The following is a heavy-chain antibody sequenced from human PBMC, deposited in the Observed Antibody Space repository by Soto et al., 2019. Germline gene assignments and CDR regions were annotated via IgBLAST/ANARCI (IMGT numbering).Heavy chain of an antibody. D-gene: IGHD3-16*01. CDR1: GVSMRNSY. V-gene: IGHV4-4*07. J-gene: IGHJ5*02. CDR3: ARGGGVPALGDP. Sequence: QVQLEESGPGLVKPSETLSLICSVSGVSMRNSYWTWIRQSAGKGLEWVGRISTSGNTNYNPSLNSRPTMSVDTSMNPASLKRTSVTAADTAVYYCARGGGVPALGDPWGQGTLVTVSS. CDR2: ISTSGNT.